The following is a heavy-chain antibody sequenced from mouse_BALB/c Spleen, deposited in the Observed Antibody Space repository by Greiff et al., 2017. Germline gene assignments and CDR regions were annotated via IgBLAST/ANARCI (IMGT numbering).Heavy chain of an antibody. CDR1: GDSITSGY. J-gene: IGHJ3*01. V-gene: IGHV3-8*02. D-gene: IGHD2-3*01. CDR2: ISYSGST. Sequence: EVQLHESGPSLVKPSQTLSLTCSVTGDSITSGYWNWIRKFPGNKLEYMGYISYSGSTSYNPSLKSRISITRDTSKNQYYLQLNSVTTEDTATYYCARGGWLLPAWFAYWGQGTLVTVSA. CDR3: ARGGWLLPAWFAY.